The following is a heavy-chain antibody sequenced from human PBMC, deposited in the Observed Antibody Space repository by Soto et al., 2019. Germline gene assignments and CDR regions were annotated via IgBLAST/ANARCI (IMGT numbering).Heavy chain of an antibody. CDR2: INAGNGNT. Sequence: GASAKVSCKASGYTFTSYAMHWVRQAPGQRLEWMGWINAGNGNTKYSQKFQGRVTITRDTSASTAYMELSSLRSEDTAVYYCARDYGSGWFYGMDVWGQGTTVNVSS. V-gene: IGHV1-3*01. J-gene: IGHJ6*02. D-gene: IGHD6-19*01. CDR1: GYTFTSYA. CDR3: ARDYGSGWFYGMDV.